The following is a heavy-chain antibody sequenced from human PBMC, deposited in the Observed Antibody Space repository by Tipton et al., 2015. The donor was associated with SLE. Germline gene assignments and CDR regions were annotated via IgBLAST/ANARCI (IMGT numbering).Heavy chain of an antibody. CDR1: GGSISSGGHY. D-gene: IGHD2-15*01. J-gene: IGHJ6*03. CDR3: VKSVVVCSPRDYYYYMDV. V-gene: IGHV4-61*02. Sequence: TLSLTCTVSGGSISSGGHYWSWIRQPAGKGLEWIGRIHASGSSGSTEYNPSLKSRVSMSLDTSKNQFSLNLTSVTAADTGVYYCVKSVVVCSPRDYYYYMDVWAKVITVTVSS. CDR2: IHASGSSGST.